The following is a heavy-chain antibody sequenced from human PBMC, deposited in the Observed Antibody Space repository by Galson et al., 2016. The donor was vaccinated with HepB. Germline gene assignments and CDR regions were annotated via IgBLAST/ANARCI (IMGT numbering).Heavy chain of an antibody. V-gene: IGHV3-74*01. J-gene: IGHJ4*02. D-gene: IGHD6-19*01. CDR3: AKDSGSGWYGDYLDY. CDR1: GFAFSSHW. Sequence: SLRLSCAASGFAFSSHWMHWVRQDLGKGLVWVSRINSDGTISNYADSVKGRFTVSRDNSKNTLYLQMNSLSVEDTAVYYCAKDSGSGWYGDYLDYWGRGTLVTVSS. CDR2: INSDGTIS.